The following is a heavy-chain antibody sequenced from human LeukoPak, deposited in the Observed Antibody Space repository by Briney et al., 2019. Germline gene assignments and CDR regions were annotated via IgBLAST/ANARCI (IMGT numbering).Heavy chain of an antibody. CDR3: ASRTIGSGSYYHFDL. V-gene: IGHV4-30-2*01. J-gene: IGHJ2*01. CDR2: IYHSGST. D-gene: IGHD3-10*01. CDR1: GGSISSGGYS. Sequence: PSETLSLTCAVSGGSISSGGYSWSWIRQPPGKGLEWIGYIYHSGSTYYNPSLKSRVTISVDRSKNQFSLKLRSVTAADTAVYYCASRTIGSGSYYHFDLWGRGTLVTVSS.